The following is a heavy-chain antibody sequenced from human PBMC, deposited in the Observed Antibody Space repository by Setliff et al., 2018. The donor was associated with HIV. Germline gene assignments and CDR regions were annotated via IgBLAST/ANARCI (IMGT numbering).Heavy chain of an antibody. CDR1: GGSISSGGYY. J-gene: IGHJ6*03. CDR2: ISYSGST. V-gene: IGHV4-61*08. Sequence: SETLSLTCTVPGGSISSGGYYWSWIRQHPGKGLEWIGYISYSGSTNYNPSLNSRVSISVDTSKNQFSLKLNSVTAADTAVYFCARDKGGTYDGMYYYYYMDVWGKGTTVTVSS. D-gene: IGHD1-26*01. CDR3: ARDKGGTYDGMYYYYYMDV.